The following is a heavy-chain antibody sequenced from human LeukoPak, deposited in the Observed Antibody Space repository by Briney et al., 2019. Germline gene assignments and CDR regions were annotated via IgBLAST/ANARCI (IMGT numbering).Heavy chain of an antibody. D-gene: IGHD2-2*01. Sequence: PGGSLRLSCAASGFGSGDYSMRWVRQAPGKGLEWVSGISRNGDSTSYADSVKGRFTISRDNAKKSLYLQMNSLRAEDTALYYCGRHPTKIPADIADWSQGTLATVSS. CDR2: ISRNGDST. CDR1: GFGSGDYS. V-gene: IGHV3-20*04. J-gene: IGHJ4*02. CDR3: GRHPTKIPADIAD.